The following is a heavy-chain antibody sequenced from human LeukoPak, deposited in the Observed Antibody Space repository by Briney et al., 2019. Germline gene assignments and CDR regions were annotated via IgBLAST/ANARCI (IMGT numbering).Heavy chain of an antibody. J-gene: IGHJ4*02. V-gene: IGHV3-30*02. CDR3: AKVATIFGVDNFDY. D-gene: IGHD3-3*01. Sequence: GGSLRLSXAASGFTFSSFGMHWVRQAPGKGLEWVACLRHDGINKYYADSVKGRFTISRDNSKNTLYLQVNSLRAEDTGVYYCAKVATIFGVDNFDYWGQGTLVTVPS. CDR1: GFTFSSFG. CDR2: LRHDGINK.